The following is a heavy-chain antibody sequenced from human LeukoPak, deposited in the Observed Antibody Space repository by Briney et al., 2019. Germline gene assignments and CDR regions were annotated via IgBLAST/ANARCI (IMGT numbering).Heavy chain of an antibody. CDR3: AKMGRGYYGSGSYYRY. CDR1: GFTFSSYA. Sequence: GGSLRLSCAASGFTFSSYAMHWVRQAPGKGLEWVAVISYDGSNKYYADSVKGRFTISRDNSKNTLYLQMNSLRAEDTAVYYCAKMGRGYYGSGSYYRYWGQGTLVTVSS. D-gene: IGHD3-10*01. CDR2: ISYDGSNK. V-gene: IGHV3-30*04. J-gene: IGHJ4*02.